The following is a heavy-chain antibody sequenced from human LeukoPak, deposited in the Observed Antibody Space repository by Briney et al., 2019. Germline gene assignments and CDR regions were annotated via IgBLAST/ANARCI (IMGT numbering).Heavy chain of an antibody. J-gene: IGHJ6*03. CDR2: ISGSGDRT. Sequence: GGTLRLSCAASGFTFRSYGMIWVRQAPGKGLEWVSGISGSGDRTYYEDSVKGRFTISRDNSKNTLYLQMNSLRAEDTAVYYCAKGSIVGATTYYYMDVWGKGTTVTISS. CDR3: AKGSIVGATTYYYMDV. V-gene: IGHV3-23*01. CDR1: GFTFRSYG. D-gene: IGHD1-26*01.